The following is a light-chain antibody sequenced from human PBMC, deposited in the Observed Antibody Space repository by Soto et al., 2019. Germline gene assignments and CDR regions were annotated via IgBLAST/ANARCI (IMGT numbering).Light chain of an antibody. Sequence: QSALTQPRSVSGSPGQSVTISCTGTSSDVGGYNYVSWYQQHPGKAPKLMISDVSKRPSGVPDRFSGSKSGNTASLTISGLQAEDEADYYCCSSAGSYTYVFGTGTKVTVL. V-gene: IGLV2-11*01. J-gene: IGLJ1*01. CDR3: CSSAGSYTYV. CDR2: DVS. CDR1: SSDVGGYNY.